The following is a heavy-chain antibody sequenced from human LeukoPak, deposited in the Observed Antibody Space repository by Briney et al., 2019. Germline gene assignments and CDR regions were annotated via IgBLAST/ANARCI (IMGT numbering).Heavy chain of an antibody. V-gene: IGHV4-4*07. CDR1: GGSISSYY. D-gene: IGHD3-22*01. CDR3: ARDQYYYDSSGYLFNY. J-gene: IGHJ4*02. CDR2: IYTSGST. Sequence: SETLSLTCTVSGGSISSYYWSWIRQPAGKGLEWIGRIYTSGSTNYNPSLKSRVTMSVDTSKNQFSLKLSSVTAADTAVYYCARDQYYYDSSGYLFNYWGQGTLVTVSS.